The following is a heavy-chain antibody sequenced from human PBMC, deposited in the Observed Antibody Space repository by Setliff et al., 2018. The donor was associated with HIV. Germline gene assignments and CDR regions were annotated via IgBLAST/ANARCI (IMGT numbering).Heavy chain of an antibody. J-gene: IGHJ4*02. D-gene: IGHD3-22*01. CDR2: ISGGGGST. CDR1: GFAVRSTY. CDR3: AKDLGSYDSSGYPVGDFDY. V-gene: IGHV3-23*01. Sequence: GSLRLSCAASGFAVRSTYMAWVRQTPGKGLEWVSCISGGGGSTYYADSMKGRFTISRDNSKNTLYLQMNSLRAEDTAVYYCAKDLGSYDSSGYPVGDFDYWGQGTLVTVSS.